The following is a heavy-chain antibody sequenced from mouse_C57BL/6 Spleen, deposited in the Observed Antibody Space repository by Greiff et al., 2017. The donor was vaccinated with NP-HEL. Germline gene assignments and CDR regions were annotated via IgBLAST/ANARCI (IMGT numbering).Heavy chain of an antibody. CDR1: GYTFTSYW. Sequence: QVQLQQPGAELVKPGASVKMSCKASGYTFTSYWITWVKQRPGQGLEWIGDIYPGSGSTNYNEKFKSKATLTVDTSSSTAYMQLSSLTSEDSAVYYCARSRDFYDYKDYWGQGTTLTVSS. V-gene: IGHV1-55*01. CDR3: ARSRDFYDYKDY. CDR2: IYPGSGST. D-gene: IGHD2-4*01. J-gene: IGHJ2*01.